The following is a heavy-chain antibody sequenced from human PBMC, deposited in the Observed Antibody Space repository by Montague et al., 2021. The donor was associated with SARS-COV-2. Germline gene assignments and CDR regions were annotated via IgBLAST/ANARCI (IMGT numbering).Heavy chain of an antibody. Sequence: SLRLSFAASGFTFSSYSMHWVRQAPGKGLEWVAVISYDRSNKYYADSVKGRFTISRDNFENTLYLQMNSLRAEDTAVYYCARERCVGITYYYYDMDVWGPGTTVTVSS. CDR3: ARERCVGITYYYYDMDV. J-gene: IGHJ6*02. CDR1: GFTFSSYS. CDR2: ISYDRSNK. V-gene: IGHV3-30*04. D-gene: IGHD4-17*01.